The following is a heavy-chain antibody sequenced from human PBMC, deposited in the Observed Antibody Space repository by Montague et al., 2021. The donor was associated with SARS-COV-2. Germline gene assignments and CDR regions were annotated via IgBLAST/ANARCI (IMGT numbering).Heavy chain of an antibody. J-gene: IGHJ3*02. D-gene: IGHD6-19*01. Sequence: SETLSLTCAVYDGSFTNHYWAWIRQPPGKGLEWIGEMNHRGTTNYNPSLKSRVAVSVDASRQQFSLNLFSVTAADTAVYFCAGWHPGSAEAFVMWGQGTMVTVSP. CDR2: MNHRGTT. V-gene: IGHV4-34*01. CDR3: AGWHPGSAEAFVM. CDR1: DGSFTNHY.